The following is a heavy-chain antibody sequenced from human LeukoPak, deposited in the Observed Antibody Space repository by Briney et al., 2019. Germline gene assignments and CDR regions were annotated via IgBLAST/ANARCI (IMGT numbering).Heavy chain of an antibody. CDR2: IDPNSGDT. V-gene: IGHV1-2*02. Sequence: GASVKVSCKTSGYTFTGYYMHWVRQAPGQGLEWMGWIDPNSGDTNYAQNFQGRVTMTRDTSISTAYMELSRLRSDDTAVYYCARITYYYDSYYDFWGQGTLVTVSS. CDR1: GYTFTGYY. CDR3: ARITYYYDSYYDF. D-gene: IGHD3-22*01. J-gene: IGHJ4*02.